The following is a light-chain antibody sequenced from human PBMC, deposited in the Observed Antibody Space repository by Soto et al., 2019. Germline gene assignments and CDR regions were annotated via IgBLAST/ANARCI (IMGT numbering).Light chain of an antibody. Sequence: QSVLSQPGSVSGSPGQSITISCTGTSSDVGLYNLVSWYQQLPGKAPKLIIYEVNERPSGISYRFSGSKSGNTASLPISWLQDEDEANYYCRSYVGSSTLMFGGGTKVTGL. CDR3: RSYVGSSTLM. CDR2: EVN. CDR1: SSDVGLYNL. J-gene: IGLJ3*02. V-gene: IGLV2-23*02.